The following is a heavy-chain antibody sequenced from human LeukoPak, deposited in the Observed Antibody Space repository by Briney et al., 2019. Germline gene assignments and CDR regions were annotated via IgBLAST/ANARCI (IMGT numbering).Heavy chain of an antibody. CDR1: GYTFTSYD. Sequence: ASVKVSCKASGYTFTSYDINWVRQATGQGLEWRGWMNPNSGNTGYAQKFQGRVTMTRNTSISTAYMELSSLRSEDTAVYYCARAPAMVRGVIPSAGSSDYYYMDVWGKGTTVTVSS. CDR2: MNPNSGNT. V-gene: IGHV1-8*01. D-gene: IGHD3-10*01. J-gene: IGHJ6*03. CDR3: ARAPAMVRGVIPSAGSSDYYYMDV.